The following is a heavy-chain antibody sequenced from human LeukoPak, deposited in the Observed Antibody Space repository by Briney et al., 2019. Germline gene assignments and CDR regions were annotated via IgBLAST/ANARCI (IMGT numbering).Heavy chain of an antibody. CDR2: INSDGSST. CDR1: GFTFSSYW. CDR3: VRRYGSGGSCYGAFDY. Sequence: PGGSLRLSCAASGFTFSSYWMHWVRQVPGKGLVWVSRINSDGSSTTYADSVKGRFTISRDNAKNTLYLQMNSLRDEDTAVYYCVRRYGSGGSCYGAFDYWGQGTLVTVSS. D-gene: IGHD2-15*01. J-gene: IGHJ4*02. V-gene: IGHV3-74*01.